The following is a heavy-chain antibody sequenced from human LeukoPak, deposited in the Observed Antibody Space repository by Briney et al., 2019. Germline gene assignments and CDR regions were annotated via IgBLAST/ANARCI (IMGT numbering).Heavy chain of an antibody. V-gene: IGHV3-21*01. J-gene: IGHJ6*03. CDR1: GFTFSSYS. Sequence: GGSLRLSCAASGFTFSSYSMNWVRQAPGKGLEWVSSISSSSSYIYYADSVKGRFTISRDNAKNSLYLQMNSLRAEDTAVYYCAICVCGGDCDSDYYYMDVWGKGTTVTVSS. D-gene: IGHD2-21*02. CDR2: ISSSSSYI. CDR3: AICVCGGDCDSDYYYMDV.